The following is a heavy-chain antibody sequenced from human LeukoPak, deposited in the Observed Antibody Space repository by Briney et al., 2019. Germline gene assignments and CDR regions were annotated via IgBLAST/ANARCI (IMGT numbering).Heavy chain of an antibody. CDR3: AKSRYSSSSPFDY. CDR1: GFTFSSYA. CDR2: ISGSGGSA. V-gene: IGHV3-23*01. D-gene: IGHD6-6*01. J-gene: IGHJ4*02. Sequence: PGGSLRLSCAASGFTFSSYAMSWVRQAPGKGLEWVSAISGSGGSAYYADSVKGRFTISRDNSKNTLYLQMNSLRAEDTAVYYCAKSRYSSSSPFDYWGQGTLVTVSS.